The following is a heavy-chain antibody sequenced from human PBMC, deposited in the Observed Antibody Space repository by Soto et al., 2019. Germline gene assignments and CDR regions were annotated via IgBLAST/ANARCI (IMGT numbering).Heavy chain of an antibody. CDR3: ARHGTSSGWFDY. D-gene: IGHD6-19*01. Sequence: SETLSLTCTVAGGSISSYYWSWIRQPPGKGLEWIGYIYYSGSTNYNPSLKSRVTISVDTSKNQFSLKLSSVTAADTAVYYCARHGTSSGWFDYWGQGTLVTVS. CDR1: GGSISSYY. V-gene: IGHV4-59*08. CDR2: IYYSGST. J-gene: IGHJ4*02.